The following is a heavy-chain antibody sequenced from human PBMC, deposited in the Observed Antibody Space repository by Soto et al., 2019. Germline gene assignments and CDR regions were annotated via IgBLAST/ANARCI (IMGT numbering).Heavy chain of an antibody. V-gene: IGHV3-30*18. D-gene: IGHD1-7*01. CDR1: GFNFDNYG. CDR3: AKDRVGGTFYTPLGF. J-gene: IGHJ4*02. Sequence: GGSLRLSCQASGFNFDNYGMHWVRQSPGKGLEWVAVITYDGSFQYYADSVKGRFTISRDNSKNTLFLHLNTLKPEDTAVYHCAKDRVGGTFYTPLGFWGQGTLVTVSS. CDR2: ITYDGSFQ.